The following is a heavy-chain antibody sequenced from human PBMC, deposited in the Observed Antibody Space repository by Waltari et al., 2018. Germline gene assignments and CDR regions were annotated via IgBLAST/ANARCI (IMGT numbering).Heavy chain of an antibody. J-gene: IGHJ5*02. CDR3: AHNNRPVSDYFDYFVAH. Sequence: QITLKESGPTLVKPTQTLTLTCTFYGFSLSSSGVGVGWIRQPPGKALEWLALIYLDDEERYNPSLTNRLTITKDTSKNQVVLTMTNMDLVDTATYFCAHNNRPVSDYFDYFVAHWGQGTLVTVSS. CDR2: IYLDDEE. V-gene: IGHV2-5*02. D-gene: IGHD3-16*01. CDR1: GFSLSSSGVG.